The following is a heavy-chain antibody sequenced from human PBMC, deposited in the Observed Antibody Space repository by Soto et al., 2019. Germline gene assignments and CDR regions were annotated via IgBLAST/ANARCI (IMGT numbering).Heavy chain of an antibody. D-gene: IGHD3-3*01. CDR3: ARGARFLEWLSFDH. CDR1: GDTFNKYA. J-gene: IGHJ4*02. Sequence: QVQLEQSGAEVKTLGSSVKVSCKASGDTFNKYAISWVRQAPGQVLEWMGGIIPIFGTANYAPQFQDRVTITADEATSTAYMELTSLKSDDTAVYFCARGARFLEWLSFDHWGQGTLVTVSS. V-gene: IGHV1-69*12. CDR2: IIPIFGTA.